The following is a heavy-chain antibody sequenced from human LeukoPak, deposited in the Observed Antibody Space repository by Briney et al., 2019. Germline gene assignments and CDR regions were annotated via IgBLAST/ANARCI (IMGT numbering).Heavy chain of an antibody. CDR2: TYYMSKWYN. V-gene: IGHV6-1*01. CDR1: GDSVSSNSAA. Sequence: SQTLSLTCAISGDSVSSNSAAWNWIRQSPSRGLEWLGRTYYMSKWYNDYAVSVQSRISINPDTSKNQFSLQLNSVTPEDTAVYFCARDRPTGSGRHYYCYGLDVWGQGTTVTVSS. J-gene: IGHJ6*02. CDR3: ARDRPTGSGRHYYCYGLDV. D-gene: IGHD1-1*01.